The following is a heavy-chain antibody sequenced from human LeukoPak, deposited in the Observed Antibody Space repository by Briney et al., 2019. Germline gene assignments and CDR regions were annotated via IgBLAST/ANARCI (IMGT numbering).Heavy chain of an antibody. J-gene: IGHJ6*02. D-gene: IGHD3-22*01. CDR2: ISGSGGST. Sequence: GGSLRLSCAASGSSFSRFGMNWVRQAPGKGLEWVSGISGSGGSTYYADSVKGRFTISRDNSKNTLYLQMNSLRAEDTAVYYCAKSHYYDSTGYYYYYYGMDVWGQGTTVTVSS. CDR3: AKSHYYDSTGYYYYYYGMDV. V-gene: IGHV3-23*01. CDR1: GSSFSRFG.